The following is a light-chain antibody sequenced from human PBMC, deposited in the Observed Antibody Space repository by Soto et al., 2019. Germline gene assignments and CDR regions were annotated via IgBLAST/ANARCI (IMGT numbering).Light chain of an antibody. V-gene: IGKV3-20*01. Sequence: IVLTQSPGTLSLSPGERATLSCKSSQRVSRSNIGWYQQKPGQAPSLLIYGASKRTTGVPDRFSGSGSDTEFTLIISRLEPEDFAVYYCHHYGSILLPFGGGTKVEIK. CDR1: QRVSRSN. CDR2: GAS. CDR3: HHYGSILLP. J-gene: IGKJ4*01.